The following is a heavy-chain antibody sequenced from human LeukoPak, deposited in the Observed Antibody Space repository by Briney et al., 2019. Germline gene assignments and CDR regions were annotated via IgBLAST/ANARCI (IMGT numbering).Heavy chain of an antibody. Sequence: TGGSLRLSCAASGFTVSSNYMSWVRQAPGKGLEWVSVIYSGGSTYYADSVKGRFTISRDNSKNTLYLQMNSLRAEDTAVYYCASVRAAATKGGYYYYYMDVWGKGTTVTISS. V-gene: IGHV3-66*01. D-gene: IGHD2-2*01. J-gene: IGHJ6*03. CDR1: GFTVSSNY. CDR2: IYSGGST. CDR3: ASVRAAATKGGYYYYYMDV.